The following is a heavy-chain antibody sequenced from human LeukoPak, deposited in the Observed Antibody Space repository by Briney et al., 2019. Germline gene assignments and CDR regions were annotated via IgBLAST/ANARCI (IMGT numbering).Heavy chain of an antibody. J-gene: IGHJ4*02. Sequence: PGGSLRLSCAASGFSFSSYWMHWVRQAPGKGLEWVANIKQDGSVKHSVDSVKGRFTISRDNAKNSLSLQMNSLRAEDTAVYYCAREGSGLDYWGQGTLVTVSS. V-gene: IGHV3-7*01. D-gene: IGHD3-3*01. CDR3: AREGSGLDY. CDR2: IKQDGSVK. CDR1: GFSFSSYW.